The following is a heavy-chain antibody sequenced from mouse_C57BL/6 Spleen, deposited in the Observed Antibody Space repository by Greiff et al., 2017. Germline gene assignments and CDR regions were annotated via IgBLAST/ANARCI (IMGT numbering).Heavy chain of an antibody. J-gene: IGHJ2*01. Sequence: QVQLQQSGAELARPGASVKLSCKASGYTFTSYGISWVKQRTGQGLEWIGEIYPRSGSTYYNEKFKGKATLTADKSSSTAYMELLSLTSEDSAVYFCAIKLYCNYDYFDYWGQGTTLTVSS. D-gene: IGHD2-1*01. CDR1: GYTFTSYG. CDR3: AIKLYCNYDYFDY. CDR2: IYPRSGST. V-gene: IGHV1-81*01.